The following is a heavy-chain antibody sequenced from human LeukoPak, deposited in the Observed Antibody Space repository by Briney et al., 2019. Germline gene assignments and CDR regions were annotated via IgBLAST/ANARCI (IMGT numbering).Heavy chain of an antibody. D-gene: IGHD5-18*01. J-gene: IGHJ3*02. CDR2: INTDGSST. Sequence: TGGSLRLSCAAYGFTFSSYCMDWVRQAPGKGRVWVSRINTDGSSTNYADSVKGRFTMSRDNAKNTLYLQRNSLRAEDTAVYYCARVDTAMVPDAFDIWGQGTMVTVSS. CDR3: ARVDTAMVPDAFDI. CDR1: GFTFSSYC. V-gene: IGHV3-74*01.